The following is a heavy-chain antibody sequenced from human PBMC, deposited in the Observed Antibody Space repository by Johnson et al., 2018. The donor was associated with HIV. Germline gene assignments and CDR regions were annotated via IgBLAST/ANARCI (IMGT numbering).Heavy chain of an antibody. CDR1: GFTFSSYA. CDR3: ARAPEGRGVDAFDV. D-gene: IGHD3-10*01. V-gene: IGHV3-23*04. J-gene: IGHJ3*01. Sequence: VQLVESGGVVVQPGGSLRLSCAASGFTFSSYAMSWVRQAPGKGLEWVSAIRGSGGSTYYADSVKGRFTISRDNSKNTLYLQMNILRAEATAVYYCARAPEGRGVDAFDVWGQGTMVTVSS. CDR2: IRGSGGST.